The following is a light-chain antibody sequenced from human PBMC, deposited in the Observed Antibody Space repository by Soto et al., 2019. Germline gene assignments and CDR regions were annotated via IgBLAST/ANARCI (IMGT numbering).Light chain of an antibody. CDR1: SSDVGGYNY. J-gene: IGLJ1*01. CDR2: DVS. V-gene: IGLV2-14*03. CDR3: CSYTTSSTYV. Sequence: QSVLTQPASVSGSPGQSIAISCTGTSSDVGGYNYVSWYQQHPGKAPKLMIYDVSNRPSGVSNRFSGSKSGNTASLTISGLQAEDEADYYCCSYTTSSTYVFGTGTSSPS.